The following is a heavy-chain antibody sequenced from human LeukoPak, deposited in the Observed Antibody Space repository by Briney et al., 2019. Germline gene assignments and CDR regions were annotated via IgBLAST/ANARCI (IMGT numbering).Heavy chain of an antibody. CDR3: TRDLYYYDSRRDAFDI. CDR2: ISPSGNA. D-gene: IGHD3-22*01. J-gene: IGHJ3*02. V-gene: IGHV4-4*07. CDR1: GGSISTYF. Sequence: SETLSLTCTVSGGSISTYFWSWIRQPAGKGLEWIGRISPSGNADYNPSLESRVTMSIDTSNNRFSLTLTSVTAADTAVYYCTRDLYYYDSRRDAFDIWGQGTMATVSS.